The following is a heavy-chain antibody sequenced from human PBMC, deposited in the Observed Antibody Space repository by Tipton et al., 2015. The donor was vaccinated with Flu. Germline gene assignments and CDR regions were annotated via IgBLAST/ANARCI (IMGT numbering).Heavy chain of an antibody. V-gene: IGHV4-34*01. J-gene: IGHJ4*02. CDR3: ARGDNSGYYFDY. CDR2: INHSGST. CDR1: SGSFSGYF. D-gene: IGHD3-22*01. Sequence: TLSLTCAVYSGSFSGYFWSWIRQPPGKGLEWIGEINHSGSTNYNPSLKSRVTISVDTSKNQFSLTLTSVTAADTAVYYCARGDNSGYYFDYWGQGILVTVFS.